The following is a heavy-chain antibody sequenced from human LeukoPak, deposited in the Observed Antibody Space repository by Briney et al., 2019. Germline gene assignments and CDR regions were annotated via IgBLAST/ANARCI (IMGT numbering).Heavy chain of an antibody. CDR2: IYSGGST. Sequence: GGSLRLSCATSGFTVSSNCMSWVRQAPGKGLEWVSVIYSGGSTYYADSVKGRFTISRDNPKNTLYLQMNSLRAEDTAVYYCARDFNGDYVDYWGQGTLVTVSS. CDR1: GFTVSSNC. D-gene: IGHD4-17*01. J-gene: IGHJ4*02. CDR3: ARDFNGDYVDY. V-gene: IGHV3-53*01.